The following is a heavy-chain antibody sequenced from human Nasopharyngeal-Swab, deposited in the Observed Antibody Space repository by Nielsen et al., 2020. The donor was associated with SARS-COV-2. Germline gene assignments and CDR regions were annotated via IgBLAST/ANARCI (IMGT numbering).Heavy chain of an antibody. CDR1: GFTVSSNY. D-gene: IGHD5-18*01. V-gene: IGHV3-53*05. Sequence: GESLKISCAASGFTVSSNYMSWVRQAPGKGLEWVSVISSGGSTYYADSVKGRFTISRDNSKNTLYLQMNSLRAEDTAVYYCAKDGTGWLNYYYMDVWGKGTTVTVSS. CDR3: AKDGTGWLNYYYMDV. J-gene: IGHJ6*03. CDR2: ISSGGST.